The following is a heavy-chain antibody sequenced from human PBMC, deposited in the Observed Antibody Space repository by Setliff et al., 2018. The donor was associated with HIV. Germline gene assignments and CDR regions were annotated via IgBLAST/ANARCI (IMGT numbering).Heavy chain of an antibody. J-gene: IGHJ4*02. V-gene: IGHV3-21*01. CDR3: ARDRYSGRSTDY. CDR2: ISSSSSYT. CDR1: GFTFSTYS. Sequence: GGSLRLSCEASGFTFSTYSMNWVRQAPGKGLEWVSYISSSSSYTHYEDSVKGRFTISRENVKNSMYLQKNSLRAEDTAVYYCARDRYSGRSTDYWGQGTLVTVSS. D-gene: IGHD1-26*01.